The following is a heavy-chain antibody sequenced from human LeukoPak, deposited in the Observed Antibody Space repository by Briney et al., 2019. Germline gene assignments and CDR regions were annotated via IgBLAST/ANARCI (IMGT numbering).Heavy chain of an antibody. D-gene: IGHD1-26*01. CDR1: GFTFSSYS. J-gene: IGHJ4*02. CDR3: ASSGSYRFDY. V-gene: IGHV3-48*02. CDR2: ITASGIAM. Sequence: GGSLRLSCAASGFTFSSYSMNWVRQAPGKGLEWVSHITASGIAMFYADSVKGRFTISRDNAKNSLYLQMNSLRDEDTAVYYCASSGSYRFDYWGQGTLVTVSS.